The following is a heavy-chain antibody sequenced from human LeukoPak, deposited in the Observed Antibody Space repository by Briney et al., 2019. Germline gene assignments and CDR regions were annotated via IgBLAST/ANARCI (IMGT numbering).Heavy chain of an antibody. J-gene: IGHJ4*02. CDR2: IYSGGTT. Sequence: PGGSLRLSCAASGFTVSNNYMSWVRQAPGKGLEWVSVIYSGGTTYYADSVRGRFTIPRDNSKNTLYLQMNGLRAEDTAVYYCARGFRYSTGWKDFDYWGQGTLVTVSS. V-gene: IGHV3-53*01. CDR1: GFTVSNNY. D-gene: IGHD6-19*01. CDR3: ARGFRYSTGWKDFDY.